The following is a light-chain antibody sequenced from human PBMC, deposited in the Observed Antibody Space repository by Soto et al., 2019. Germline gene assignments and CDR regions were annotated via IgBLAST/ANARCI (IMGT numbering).Light chain of an antibody. CDR3: QQYNNRPPRT. CDR1: QSLGGN. J-gene: IGKJ1*01. V-gene: IGKV3-15*01. Sequence: EIVMTQSPATLAVSPGDTATLSCRASQSLGGNLAWYQQKPGQAPRLLIYGASTRATGLPARFSGSGSGTDFTLTISSLQSEDFAVYYCQQYNNRPPRTFGQGTKVDIK. CDR2: GAS.